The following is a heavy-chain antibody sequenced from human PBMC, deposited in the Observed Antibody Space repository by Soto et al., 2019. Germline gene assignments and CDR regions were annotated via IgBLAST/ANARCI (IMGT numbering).Heavy chain of an antibody. J-gene: IGHJ3*02. CDR1: GFTFSSYA. Sequence: EVQLLESGGGLVQPGGSLRLSCAASGFTFSSYAMSWVRQAPGKGLEWVSAITGSGGSTYYADSVKGRFTISRDNSKNALLRQMNSLRAEEKAVYYCATAIGGYDGFDICGQGTMVTVSS. D-gene: IGHD3-16*01. CDR3: ATAIGGYDGFDI. V-gene: IGHV3-23*01. CDR2: ITGSGGST.